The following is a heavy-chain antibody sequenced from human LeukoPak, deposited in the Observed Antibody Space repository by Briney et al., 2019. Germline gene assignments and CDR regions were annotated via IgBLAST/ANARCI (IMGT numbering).Heavy chain of an antibody. CDR3: ARDGSSGWYWVDY. CDR2: INRDGSFT. V-gene: IGHV3-74*01. D-gene: IGHD6-19*01. CDR1: RFTFSSYW. Sequence: GGSLRLSCEASRFTFSSYWMQWVRQAPGKGLVWVSRINRDGSFTSYADSMKGRFTVSRDNARSTLYLQLNSLRGEDTAVYYCARDGSSGWYWVDYWGQGTLVTVSS. J-gene: IGHJ4*02.